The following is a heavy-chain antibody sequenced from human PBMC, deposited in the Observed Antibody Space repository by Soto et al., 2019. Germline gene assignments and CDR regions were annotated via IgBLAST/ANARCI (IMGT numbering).Heavy chain of an antibody. CDR3: ARGGFLSGYSDGYSDY. Sequence: SETLSLTCAVYGGSFSRYYWSCIRQPPGKGLEWIGEINHSGSTNYNPSLKSRVTISVDTSKNQFSLKLSSVTAADTAVYYCARGGFLSGYSDGYSDYWGQGTLVTVSP. CDR2: INHSGST. V-gene: IGHV4-34*01. D-gene: IGHD5-18*01. CDR1: GGSFSRYY. J-gene: IGHJ4*02.